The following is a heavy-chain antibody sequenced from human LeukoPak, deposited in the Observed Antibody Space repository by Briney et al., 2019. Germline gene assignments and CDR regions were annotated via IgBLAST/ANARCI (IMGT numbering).Heavy chain of an antibody. CDR1: GGSISSGGYS. CDR2: IYYSGST. J-gene: IGHJ5*02. V-gene: IGHV4-61*08. Sequence: SETLSLTCAVSGGSISSGGYSWSWIRQPPGKGLEWIGYIYYSGSTNYNPSLKSRVTISVDTSKNQFSLKLSSVTAADTAVYYCARQKFFPNWFDPWGQGTLVTVSS. CDR3: ARQKFFPNWFDP.